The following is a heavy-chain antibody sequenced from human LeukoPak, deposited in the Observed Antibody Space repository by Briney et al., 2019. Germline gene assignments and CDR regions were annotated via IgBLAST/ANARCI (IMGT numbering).Heavy chain of an antibody. J-gene: IGHJ4*02. CDR3: ARGIVGVPAAISSFDY. Sequence: ASVKVSCKASGYTFTSYGISWVRQAPGQGLEWMGWISVYNDNTNYAQKLQGRVTMTTDTSTTTDYMELRSLRSDDTDVYYCARGIVGVPAAISSFDYWGQGTLVTVSS. V-gene: IGHV1-18*01. CDR2: ISVYNDNT. D-gene: IGHD2-2*01. CDR1: GYTFTSYG.